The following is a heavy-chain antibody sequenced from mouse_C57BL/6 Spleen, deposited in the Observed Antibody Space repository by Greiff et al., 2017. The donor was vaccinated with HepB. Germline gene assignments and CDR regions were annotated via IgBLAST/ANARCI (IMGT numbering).Heavy chain of an antibody. D-gene: IGHD3-2*02. V-gene: IGHV1-15*01. CDR2: IDPETGGT. CDR1: GYTFTDYE. Sequence: VQLQQSGAELVRPGASVTLSCKASGYTFTDYEMHWVKQRPVHGLEWIGAIDPETGGTAYNQKFKGKATLTADKSSSTAYMELRSLTSEDSAVYYCTRETAQAPFAYWGQGTLVTVSA. CDR3: TRETAQAPFAY. J-gene: IGHJ3*01.